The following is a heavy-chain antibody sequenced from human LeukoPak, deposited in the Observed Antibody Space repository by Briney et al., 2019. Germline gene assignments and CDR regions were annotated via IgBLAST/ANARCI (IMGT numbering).Heavy chain of an antibody. CDR1: GGPISSYY. CDR2: INYSGST. CDR3: ARRKVVEYSSGWYHNHYYFDY. V-gene: IGHV4-59*01. Sequence: KPSETLSLTCTVSGGPISSYYWSWFRQPPGKGLEWIGYINYSGSTNYNPSLKSRVTISVDTSKNQFSLKLSSVTAADTAVYYCARRKVVEYSSGWYHNHYYFDYWGQGTLVTVSS. J-gene: IGHJ4*02. D-gene: IGHD6-19*01.